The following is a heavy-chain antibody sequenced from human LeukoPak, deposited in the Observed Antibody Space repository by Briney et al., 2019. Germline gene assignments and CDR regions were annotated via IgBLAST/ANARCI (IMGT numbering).Heavy chain of an antibody. Sequence: PGGSLRLSCAASGFTFSSYAMSWVRQAPGKGLEWVSAISGSGGSTYYADSVKGRFTIPRDNSKNTLYLQMNSLRAEDTAVYYCAKSRGYSSGWSDYWGQGTLVTVSS. D-gene: IGHD6-19*01. CDR3: AKSRGYSSGWSDY. J-gene: IGHJ4*02. CDR1: GFTFSSYA. CDR2: ISGSGGST. V-gene: IGHV3-23*01.